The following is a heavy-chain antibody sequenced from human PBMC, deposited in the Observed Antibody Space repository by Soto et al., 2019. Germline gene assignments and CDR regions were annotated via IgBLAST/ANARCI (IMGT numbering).Heavy chain of an antibody. Sequence: EVQLLESGGGLVQPGESLRLSCAASGFTFSSYAMSWVRQAPGKGLEWVSVISGSDDSTYYADSVKGRFTISRDNSKNTMNLHMNSLRAEDTAVYYCAKRSSSSTFDYWGHGTLVSVSS. V-gene: IGHV3-23*01. J-gene: IGHJ4*01. CDR3: AKRSSSSTFDY. CDR1: GFTFSSYA. CDR2: ISGSDDST. D-gene: IGHD6-6*01.